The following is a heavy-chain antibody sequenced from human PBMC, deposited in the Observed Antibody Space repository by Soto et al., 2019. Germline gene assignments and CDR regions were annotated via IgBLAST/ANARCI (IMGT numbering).Heavy chain of an antibody. J-gene: IGHJ4*02. D-gene: IGHD3-9*01. Sequence: GGSLRLSCIASGFTFGDYAMNWFRQAPGKGLEWVGFIRSKPYGGTTEYAASVKGRFTISRDDYKSIAYLQMNSLKTEDTAVYYCARGSPYYEFLTGSSDTQIVDYCGQGTLVTVSS. CDR3: ARGSPYYEFLTGSSDTQIVDY. CDR2: IRSKPYGGTT. V-gene: IGHV3-49*03. CDR1: GFTFGDYA.